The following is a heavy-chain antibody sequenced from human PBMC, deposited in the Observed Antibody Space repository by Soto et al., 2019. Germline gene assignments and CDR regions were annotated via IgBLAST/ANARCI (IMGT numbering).Heavy chain of an antibody. CDR3: AKELDAYCSSTSCYEGGHAFDI. V-gene: IGHV3-21*04. CDR1: GFTVCSYS. J-gene: IGHJ3*02. CDR2: ISSSGSYI. D-gene: IGHD2-2*01. Sequence: HGGSPRLCCAACGFTVCSYSMNWVRQDPGKGLEWVSAISSSGSYIYYADSVKGRFTISRDNAKNTLYLQMNSLRAEDTAVYYCAKELDAYCSSTSCYEGGHAFDIWGQGTMVTVSS.